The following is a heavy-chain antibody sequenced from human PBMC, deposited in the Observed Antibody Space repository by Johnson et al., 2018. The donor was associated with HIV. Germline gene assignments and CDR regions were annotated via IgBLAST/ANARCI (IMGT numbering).Heavy chain of an antibody. CDR3: ARGRYYYDSSGSDAFDI. Sequence: VQLVESGGGVVRPGGSLRLSCAASGFTFDDYGMSWVRQVPGKGLEWVSGINWNGGSTGYADSVKGRFTISRDNAKNSLYLQMNSLRAEDTALYYCARGRYYYDSSGSDAFDIWGQGTMVTVSS. V-gene: IGHV3-20*04. CDR2: INWNGGST. D-gene: IGHD3-22*01. CDR1: GFTFDDYG. J-gene: IGHJ3*02.